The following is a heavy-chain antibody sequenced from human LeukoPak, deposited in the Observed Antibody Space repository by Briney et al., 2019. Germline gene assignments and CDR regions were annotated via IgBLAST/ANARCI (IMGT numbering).Heavy chain of an antibody. CDR1: GFTFSSYG. J-gene: IGHJ3*02. CDR2: INSDGSST. D-gene: IGHD3-3*01. V-gene: IGHV3-74*01. Sequence: PGGSLRLSCAASGFTFSSYGMHWVRQAPGKGLVWVSRINSDGSSTSYADSVKGRFTISRDNAKNTLYLQMNSLRAEDTAVYYCARTYYDFWSGYSHDAFDIWGQGTMVTVSS. CDR3: ARTYYDFWSGYSHDAFDI.